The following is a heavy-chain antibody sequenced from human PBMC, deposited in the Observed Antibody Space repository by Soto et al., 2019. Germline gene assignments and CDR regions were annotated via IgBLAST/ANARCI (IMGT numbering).Heavy chain of an antibody. CDR3: ARDQWEPHGHGDSTDLTY. V-gene: IGHV1-18*04. Sequence: SVKVSCKASGYTFTSYGISWVRQAPGQGLEWMGWISAYNGNTNYAQKLQGRVTMTTDTSTSTAYMELRSLRSDDTAVYYCARDQWEPHGHGDSTDLTYWGQGTLVTGSS. D-gene: IGHD2-21*02. J-gene: IGHJ4*02. CDR1: GYTFTSYG. CDR2: ISAYNGNT.